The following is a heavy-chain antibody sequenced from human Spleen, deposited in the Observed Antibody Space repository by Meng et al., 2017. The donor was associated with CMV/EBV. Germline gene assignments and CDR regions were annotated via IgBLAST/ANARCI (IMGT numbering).Heavy chain of an antibody. CDR2: ISYDGNNK. Sequence: CAASGFTFSSYAVHWVRQAPGKGLEWVAVISYDGNNKYYADSVKGRFTISRDISKSTLYLQMNSLRVEDTAVYYCARGNGWNYAVEDYWGQGTLVTVSS. CDR3: ARGNGWNYAVEDY. CDR1: GFTFSSYA. J-gene: IGHJ4*02. D-gene: IGHD1-7*01. V-gene: IGHV3-30*04.